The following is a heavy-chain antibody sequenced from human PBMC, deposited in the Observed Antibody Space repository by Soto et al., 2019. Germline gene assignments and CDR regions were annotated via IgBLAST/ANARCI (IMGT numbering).Heavy chain of an antibody. D-gene: IGHD1-26*01. J-gene: IGHJ4*02. CDR2: IYYSGST. V-gene: IGHV4-59*01. CDR1: GGSISSYY. Sequence: PSVTLSLTCTVSGGSISSYYWSWIRQPPGKGLEWIGYIYYSGSTNYNPSLKSRVTISVDTSKNQFSLKLSSVTAADTAVYYCARIVVGATYDYWGQGTLVTVSS. CDR3: ARIVVGATYDY.